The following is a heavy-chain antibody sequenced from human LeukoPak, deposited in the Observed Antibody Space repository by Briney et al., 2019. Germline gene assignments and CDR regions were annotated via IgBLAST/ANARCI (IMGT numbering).Heavy chain of an antibody. CDR2: IYYSGST. CDR1: GGSISSYY. D-gene: IGHD3-22*01. Sequence: SETLSLTCTVSGGSISSYYWSWIRQPPGKGLEWIGYIYYSGSTNYNPSLKSRVTISVDTSKNQFSLKLSSVTAADTAVYYCARSLDSSGYSYWNWFDPWGQGTLVTVSS. V-gene: IGHV4-59*01. J-gene: IGHJ5*02. CDR3: ARSLDSSGYSYWNWFDP.